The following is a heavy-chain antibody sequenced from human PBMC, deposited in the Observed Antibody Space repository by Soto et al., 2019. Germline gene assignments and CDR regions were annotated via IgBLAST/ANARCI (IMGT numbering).Heavy chain of an antibody. CDR2: ISAYHGNT. CDR1: RYTFTSSG. J-gene: IGHJ5*02. CDR3: AGMDERST. V-gene: IGHV1-18*01. Sequence: VPVKVSRTSSRYTFTSSGLGWVRPAPGQGIEWMGWISAYHGNTNYAQKLQGRVTMTTDTSTSTAYMELRSLRSDDTAVYYCAGMDERSTWGQGTLVTVSS. D-gene: IGHD1-1*01.